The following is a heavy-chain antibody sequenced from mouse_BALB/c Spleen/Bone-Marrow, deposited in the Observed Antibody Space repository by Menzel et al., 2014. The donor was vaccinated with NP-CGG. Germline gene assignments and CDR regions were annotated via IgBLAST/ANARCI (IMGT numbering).Heavy chain of an antibody. CDR3: ARFFYDYDGPWFAY. V-gene: IGHV1-4*01. Sequence: VQLQQSGAELARPGASVKMSCKASGYAFTSYTMHWVKQRPGQGLDWIGYINPSSGYTNYNQKFKDKATLTADKSSSTAYMQLSSLTSEDSAVYYCARFFYDYDGPWFAYWGQGTLVTVSA. J-gene: IGHJ3*01. CDR1: GYAFTSYT. CDR2: INPSSGYT. D-gene: IGHD2-4*01.